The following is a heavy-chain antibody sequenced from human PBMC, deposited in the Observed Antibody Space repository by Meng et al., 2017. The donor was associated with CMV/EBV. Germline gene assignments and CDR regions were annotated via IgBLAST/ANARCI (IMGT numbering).Heavy chain of an antibody. Sequence: SGYTFTSYEINWVRQATGQGLEWMGWMNPNSGNTGYAQKFQGRVTMTRNTSISTAYMELSSLRSEDTAVYYCARGPYSSSWYGYWFDPWGQGTLVTVSS. V-gene: IGHV1-8*01. CDR1: GYTFTSYE. D-gene: IGHD6-13*01. CDR3: ARGPYSSSWYGYWFDP. CDR2: MNPNSGNT. J-gene: IGHJ5*02.